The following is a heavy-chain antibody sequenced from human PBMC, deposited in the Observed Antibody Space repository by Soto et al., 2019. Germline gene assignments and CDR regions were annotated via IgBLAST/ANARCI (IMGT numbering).Heavy chain of an antibody. J-gene: IGHJ3*02. V-gene: IGHV3-33*01. CDR2: IWYDGSNT. Sequence: QVQLVESGGGVVQPGRSLRLSCAASGFTFSNYGMHWVRQAPGKGLEWVALIWYDGSNTYYADSVKGRFTISRDNSKNTRSLQMNSLRAEDTAVYYCARAFDCSDASCRPWDAFDIWGQGTMVTVSS. D-gene: IGHD2-15*01. CDR3: ARAFDCSDASCRPWDAFDI. CDR1: GFTFSNYG.